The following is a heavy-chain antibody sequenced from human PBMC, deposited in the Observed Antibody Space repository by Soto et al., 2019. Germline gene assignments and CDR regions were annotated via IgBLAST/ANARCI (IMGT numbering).Heavy chain of an antibody. CDR1: GFTFTTFG. D-gene: IGHD4-17*01. CDR3: AKDLQAYGDYNYYYFGMDV. CDR2: ISYDGHNK. V-gene: IGHV3-30*18. J-gene: IGHJ6*02. Sequence: QVQLVESGGGVVQPGGSLRLSCTASGFTFTTFGIHWVRQAPGKGLEWVALISYDGHNKYYSDSVKGRFTISRDNYKNTLSLQMNSLRAVDTAVYYCAKDLQAYGDYNYYYFGMDVWGQGTTVSVSS.